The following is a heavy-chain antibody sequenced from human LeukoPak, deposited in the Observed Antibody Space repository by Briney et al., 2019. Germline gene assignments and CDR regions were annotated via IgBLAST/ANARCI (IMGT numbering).Heavy chain of an antibody. D-gene: IGHD1-26*01. V-gene: IGHV3-20*04. CDR3: ARDRSIVGATMDDY. J-gene: IGHJ4*02. Sequence: GGSLRLSCAASGFTFDDYGMSWVRHAPGKGLEWVSGINWNGGSTGYADSVKGRFTISRDNAKNSLYLQMNSLRAEDTALYYCARDRSIVGATMDDYWGQGTLVTVSS. CDR1: GFTFDDYG. CDR2: INWNGGST.